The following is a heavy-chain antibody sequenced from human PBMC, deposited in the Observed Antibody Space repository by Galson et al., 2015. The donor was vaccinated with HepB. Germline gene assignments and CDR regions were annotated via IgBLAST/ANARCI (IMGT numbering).Heavy chain of an antibody. CDR2: VYWDDDK. CDR1: GFSLKNSGVA. V-gene: IGHV2-5*02. Sequence: PALVKPTQTLTLTCTFSGFSLKNSGVAVGWIRQPPGKALEWLALVYWDDDKRYSPSLNNRLTIIKDTSKNQVVLIMTNMDPVDTATYYCVHQYFYGPTSSNYFDAWGQGTLVTVSS. J-gene: IGHJ5*02. CDR3: VHQYFYGPTSSNYFDA. D-gene: IGHD2/OR15-2a*01.